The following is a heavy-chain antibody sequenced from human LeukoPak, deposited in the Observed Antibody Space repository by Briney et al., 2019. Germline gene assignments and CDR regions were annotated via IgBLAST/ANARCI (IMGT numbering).Heavy chain of an antibody. CDR2: IHYTGST. Sequence: SETLSLTCTVSSGSISSYYWSWIRQSPGKELECIGYIHYTGSTNYNPSLKSRVTISVETSKNQFSLKLKSVTAADTAVYYCARGGYYGSGNDFRFDPWGQGTLVTVSS. D-gene: IGHD3-10*01. J-gene: IGHJ5*02. CDR3: ARGGYYGSGNDFRFDP. V-gene: IGHV4-59*01. CDR1: SGSISSYY.